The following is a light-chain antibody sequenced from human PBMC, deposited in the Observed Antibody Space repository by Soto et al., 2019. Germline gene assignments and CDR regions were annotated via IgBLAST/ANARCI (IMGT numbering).Light chain of an antibody. J-gene: IGKJ1*01. CDR1: QSISSW. CDR3: QQYNSYPLT. V-gene: IGKV1-5*03. Sequence: DIQMTQSPSTLSASVGDRVTITCRASQSISSWLAWYQQKPGKAPKLLIYKASSLESVVPSRFSGSGSGPEFTLTISSLQPDDFATYYCQQYNSYPLTFGQGTKVEIK. CDR2: KAS.